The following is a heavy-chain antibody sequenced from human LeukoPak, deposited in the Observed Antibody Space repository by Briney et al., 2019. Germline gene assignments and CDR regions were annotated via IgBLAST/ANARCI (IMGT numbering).Heavy chain of an antibody. CDR3: ARVYYYDSSGYPAFDP. J-gene: IGHJ5*02. D-gene: IGHD3-22*01. CDR2: IYYSGST. V-gene: IGHV4-59*01. CDR1: GGSISSYY. Sequence: SETLSLTCTVSGGSISSYYWSWIRQPPGKGLEWIGYIYYSGSTNYNPSLKSRVTISVDTSKNQLSLKLSSVTAAGTAVYYCARVYYYDSSGYPAFDPWGQGTLVTVSS.